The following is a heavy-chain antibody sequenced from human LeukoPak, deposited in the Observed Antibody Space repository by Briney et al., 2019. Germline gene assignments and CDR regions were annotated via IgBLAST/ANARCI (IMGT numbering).Heavy chain of an antibody. V-gene: IGHV5-51*01. CDR3: ARHQRSLGINWFDP. CDR1: GYSFTSYW. J-gene: IGHJ5*02. Sequence: GESLRISCQGSGYSFTSYWIGWVRQMPGKGLEWMGIIYPGDSDTRYSPSFQGQVTISADKSISTAYLQWSSLKASDTAIYYCARHQRSLGINWFDPWGQGTLVTVSS. D-gene: IGHD3-16*01. CDR2: IYPGDSDT.